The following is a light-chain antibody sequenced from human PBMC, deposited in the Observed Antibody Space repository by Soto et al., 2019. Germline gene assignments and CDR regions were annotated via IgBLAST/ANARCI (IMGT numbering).Light chain of an antibody. V-gene: IGKV3-11*01. CDR1: QSVSSY. CDR2: DAS. CDR3: QQRSNWPPLLT. J-gene: IGKJ4*01. Sequence: EIVLTQSPATLSLSPGERATLSCRASQSVSSYLAWYQQKPGQAPRLLIHDASNRATGIPARFSGSGSGTDFPLTISSLEPEDFAVYYCQQRSNWPPLLTFGGGTKVEIK.